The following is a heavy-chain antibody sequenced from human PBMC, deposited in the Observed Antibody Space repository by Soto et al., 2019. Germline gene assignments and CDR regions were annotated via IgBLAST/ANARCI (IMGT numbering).Heavy chain of an antibody. Sequence: SETLSLTCTVSGGSISSYYWSWIRQPPGKGLEWIGYIYYSGSTTYNPSLKSRVTISVDTSKNQFSLKLSSVTAADTAVYYCAILRDGYNTFDYWGQGTLVTVSS. CDR1: GGSISSYY. CDR3: AILRDGYNTFDY. J-gene: IGHJ4*02. D-gene: IGHD5-12*01. V-gene: IGHV4-59*01. CDR2: IYYSGST.